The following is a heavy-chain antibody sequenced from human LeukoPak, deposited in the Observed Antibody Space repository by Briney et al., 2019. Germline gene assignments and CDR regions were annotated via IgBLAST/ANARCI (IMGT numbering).Heavy chain of an antibody. J-gene: IGHJ4*02. V-gene: IGHV3-15*01. Sequence: GGSLRLSCAASGFTFSNAWMSWVRQAPGKGLEWVGRIKSKTDGGTTDYAAPVKGRFTISRDDSKNTLYLQMNSLRAEDTAVYYCARNHDSSGYADAPGYFDYWGQGTLVTVSS. CDR1: GFTFSNAW. CDR2: IKSKTDGGTT. CDR3: ARNHDSSGYADAPGYFDY. D-gene: IGHD3-22*01.